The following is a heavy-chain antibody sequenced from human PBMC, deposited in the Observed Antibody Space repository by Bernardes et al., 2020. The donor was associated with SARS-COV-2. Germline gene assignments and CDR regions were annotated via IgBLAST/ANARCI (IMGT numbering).Heavy chain of an antibody. CDR2: LYYTGST. CDR3: ARGFDY. CDR1: GGSISAYY. J-gene: IGHJ4*02. Sequence: SETLSLTCTVSGGSISAYYWSWFRQPPGKGLEWIGYLYYTGSTNYNPSLQSRVTITVDTSKNQFSLKLSSVTAADTAVYYCARGFDYWGQGNLVTVSS. V-gene: IGHV4-59*01.